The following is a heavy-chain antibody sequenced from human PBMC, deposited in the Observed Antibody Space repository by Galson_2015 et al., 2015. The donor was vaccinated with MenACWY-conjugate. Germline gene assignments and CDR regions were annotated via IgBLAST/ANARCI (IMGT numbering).Heavy chain of an antibody. CDR1: GFTFDGYW. Sequence: SLRLSCAASGFTFDGYWMTWVRQAPGKGLEWVADIKQDGSETYYVDSVKGRFTISRDNAKNSVSLQMNSLRAEDTAVYYCAREVETAVVAGVFDYWGQGTLVTVSS. D-gene: IGHD5-18*01. J-gene: IGHJ4*02. V-gene: IGHV3-7*03. CDR2: IKQDGSET. CDR3: AREVETAVVAGVFDY.